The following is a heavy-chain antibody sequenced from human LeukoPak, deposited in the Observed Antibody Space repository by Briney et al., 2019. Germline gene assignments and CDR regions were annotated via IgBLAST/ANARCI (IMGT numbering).Heavy chain of an antibody. D-gene: IGHD3-3*01. CDR3: TTDQYKSLRFLEWLLSPFDY. CDR1: GFTFSSYA. J-gene: IGHJ4*02. V-gene: IGHV3-15*01. CDR2: IKSKTDGGTT. Sequence: GGSLRLSCAASGFTFSSYAMSWVRQAPGKGLEWVGRIKSKTDGGTTDYAAPVKGRFTISRDDSKNTLYLQMNSLKTEDTGVYYCTTDQYKSLRFLEWLLSPFDYWGQGTLVTVSS.